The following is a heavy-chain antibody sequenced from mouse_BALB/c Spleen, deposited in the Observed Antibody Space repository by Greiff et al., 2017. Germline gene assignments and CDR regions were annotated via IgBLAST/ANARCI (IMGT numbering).Heavy chain of an antibody. J-gene: IGHJ4*01. V-gene: IGHV2-9*02. CDR1: GFSLTSYG. CDR3: AREKTPHAMDY. CDR2: IWAGGST. Sequence: VKLVESGPGLVAPSQSLSITCTVSGFSLTSYGVHWVRQPPGKGLEWLGVIWAGGSTNYNSALMSRLSISKDNSKSQVFLKMNSLQTDDTAMYYCAREKTPHAMDYWGQGTSVTVSS.